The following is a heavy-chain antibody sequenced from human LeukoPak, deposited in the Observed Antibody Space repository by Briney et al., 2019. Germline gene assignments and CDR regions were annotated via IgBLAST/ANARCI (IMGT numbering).Heavy chain of an antibody. CDR2: ISTYNGNT. J-gene: IGHJ3*01. CDR1: DDTFSNYG. D-gene: IGHD6-19*01. Sequence: ASVKVSCKASDDTFSNYGISWVRQAPGQGLEWMGWISTYNGNTHYAQKFQGRVTMTTDTSTNIAYLELRDLRSDGTVVYYCARTQGLEDAFDFWGQGTVVTVSS. V-gene: IGHV1-18*01. CDR3: ARTQGLEDAFDF.